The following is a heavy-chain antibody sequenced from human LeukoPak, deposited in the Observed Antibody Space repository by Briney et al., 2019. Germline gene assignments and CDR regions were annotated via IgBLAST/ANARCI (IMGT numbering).Heavy chain of an antibody. V-gene: IGHV3-53*01. Sequence: GGSLRLSCAASGFTVSSNYMSWVRQAPGKGLEWVSVIYGGGSTYYADSVKGRFTISRDNSKNTLYLQMNSLRAEDTAVYYCARDLRHYYDSSGWPRDAFDIWGQGTMVTVSS. CDR1: GFTVSSNY. CDR3: ARDLRHYYDSSGWPRDAFDI. J-gene: IGHJ3*02. CDR2: IYGGGST. D-gene: IGHD3-22*01.